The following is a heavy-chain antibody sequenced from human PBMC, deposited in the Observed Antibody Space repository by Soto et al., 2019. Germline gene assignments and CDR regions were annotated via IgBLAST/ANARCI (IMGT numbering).Heavy chain of an antibody. Sequence: SETLSLTCTVSGGSISSRSCYWGWIRQPPGKGLEWIGTIYYSGSTYYNPSLKSRVTISVDTSKNQLSLKLNSVTAADTAVYYCARLAAADGILYFDYWGQGTLVTVSS. D-gene: IGHD6-13*01. J-gene: IGHJ4*02. CDR1: GGSISSRSCY. CDR2: IYYSGST. CDR3: ARLAAADGILYFDY. V-gene: IGHV4-39*01.